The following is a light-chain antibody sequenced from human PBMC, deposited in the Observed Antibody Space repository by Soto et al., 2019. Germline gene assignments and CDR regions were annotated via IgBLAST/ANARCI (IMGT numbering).Light chain of an antibody. J-gene: IGLJ2*01. V-gene: IGLV2-14*03. Sequence: QSALTQPASVSGSPGESITISCTGTSSDVCAYNYVSWYQQHPGKAPKLMIYDVSNRPSGVSNRFSGSKSGNTASLTISGLQAEDEADYYCSSYTSTNSLFGGGTKHTVL. CDR2: DVS. CDR1: SSDVCAYNY. CDR3: SSYTSTNSL.